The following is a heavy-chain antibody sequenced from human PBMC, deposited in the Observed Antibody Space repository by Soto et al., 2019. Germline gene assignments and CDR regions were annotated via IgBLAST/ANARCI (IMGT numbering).Heavy chain of an antibody. D-gene: IGHD3-16*02. CDR2: IKEDGSEK. V-gene: IGHV3-7*03. CDR1: GFILRNYW. Sequence: PGGSLRLSCADSGFILRNYWMSWGRQGAGMGLQWVASIKEDGSEKYYVDPVKGRFTISRENAKNSLYLQMNSLRAEDTAVYYCARYRSLDPWGQGILVTGS. J-gene: IGHJ5*02. CDR3: ARYRSLDP.